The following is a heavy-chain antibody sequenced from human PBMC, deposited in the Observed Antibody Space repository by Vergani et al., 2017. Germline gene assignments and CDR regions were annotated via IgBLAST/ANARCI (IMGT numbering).Heavy chain of an antibody. CDR3: ARQKDYYMDV. J-gene: IGHJ6*03. Sequence: QVQLQDSGPRLVRPSQTLSLTCTVSGGSLNTGAYYWSWVRQRPGMGLDWIGYIYYSGTTYYNPSLESRLTISLDTSENHLSLKLTSVTAADTAVYYCARQKDYYMDVWGKGATVTVS. CDR2: IYYSGTT. V-gene: IGHV4-31*03. CDR1: GGSLNTGAYY.